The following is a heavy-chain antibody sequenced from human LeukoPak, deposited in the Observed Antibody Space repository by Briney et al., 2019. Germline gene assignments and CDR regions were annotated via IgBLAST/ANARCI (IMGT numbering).Heavy chain of an antibody. J-gene: IGHJ4*02. V-gene: IGHV4-34*01. D-gene: IGHD5-18*01. CDR1: GGSFSGYY. Sequence: SETLSLTCAVYGGSFSGYYWGWIRQPPGKGLEWIGEINHSGSTNYNPSLKSRVTISVDTSKNQFSLKLSSVTAADTAVYYCARDTARAIDYWGQGTLVTVSS. CDR3: ARDTARAIDY. CDR2: INHSGST.